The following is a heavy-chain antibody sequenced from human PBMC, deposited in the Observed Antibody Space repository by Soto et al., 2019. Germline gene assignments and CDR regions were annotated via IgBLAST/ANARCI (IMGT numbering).Heavy chain of an antibody. Sequence: PGESLKISCKGSGYSFTSYWIGWVRQMPGKGLEWMGIIYPGDSDTRYSPSFQGQVTISADKSISTAYLQWSSLKASDTAMYYCARIDVAARREYYFDYWGQGTLVTAPQ. D-gene: IGHD2-15*01. CDR1: GYSFTSYW. V-gene: IGHV5-51*01. CDR2: IYPGDSDT. J-gene: IGHJ4*02. CDR3: ARIDVAARREYYFDY.